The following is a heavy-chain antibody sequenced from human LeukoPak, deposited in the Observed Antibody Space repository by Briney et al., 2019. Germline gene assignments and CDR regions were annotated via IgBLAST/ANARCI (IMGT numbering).Heavy chain of an antibody. V-gene: IGHV3-48*01. CDR1: GFTFSSYG. D-gene: IGHD3-10*01. CDR2: ISSSSSTI. Sequence: SGGSLRLSCAASGFTFSSYGMTWVRQAPGKGLEWVSYISSSSSTIYYADSVKGRFTISRDNAKNSLYLQLNSLRAEDTALYYCARERTPKHYYGSGTYDRYFDHWGQGTLVTVSS. J-gene: IGHJ4*02. CDR3: ARERTPKHYYGSGTYDRYFDH.